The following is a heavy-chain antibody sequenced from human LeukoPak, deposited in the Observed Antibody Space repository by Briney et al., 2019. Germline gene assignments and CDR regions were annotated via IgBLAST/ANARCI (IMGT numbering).Heavy chain of an antibody. CDR1: GGTFSIYA. D-gene: IGHD6-13*01. J-gene: IGHJ4*02. V-gene: IGHV1-69*04. CDR3: ARDSLAAAASDY. CDR2: IIPNLGIA. Sequence: SVKVSCKASGGTFSIYAISWVRQAPGQGLEWMGRIIPNLGIANYAQKFQGRVTITADKSTSTAYMELSSLRSEDTAAYYCARDSLAAAASDYWGQGTWSPSPQ.